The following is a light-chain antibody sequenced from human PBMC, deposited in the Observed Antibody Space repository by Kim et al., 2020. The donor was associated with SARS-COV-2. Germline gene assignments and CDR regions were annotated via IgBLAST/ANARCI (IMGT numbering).Light chain of an antibody. J-gene: IGLJ3*02. Sequence: GQTVTTACSGISSHIGNNPISWYRQAPGAAPKLLIYSNDQRPSGVPARFSGSKSGASASLAISGLQSEDEADYHCAVWDDSLNGRVFGGGTQLTVL. V-gene: IGLV1-44*01. CDR2: SND. CDR1: SSHIGNNP. CDR3: AVWDDSLNGRV.